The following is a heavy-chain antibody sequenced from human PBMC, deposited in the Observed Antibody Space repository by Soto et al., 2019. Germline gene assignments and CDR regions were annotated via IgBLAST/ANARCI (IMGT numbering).Heavy chain of an antibody. CDR3: AGAPKWAYFDC. J-gene: IGHJ4*02. Sequence: SETLSLTCTVSSDSISTYYWSWIRQPPGKGLEWIGYIYYTGSTNYNPSLKTRVAISMDTSKNQFSLNLSSVTAADTAVDYCAGAPKWAYFDCWGMGSLVTVSS. CDR2: IYYTGST. D-gene: IGHD2-8*01. CDR1: SDSISTYY. V-gene: IGHV4-59*01.